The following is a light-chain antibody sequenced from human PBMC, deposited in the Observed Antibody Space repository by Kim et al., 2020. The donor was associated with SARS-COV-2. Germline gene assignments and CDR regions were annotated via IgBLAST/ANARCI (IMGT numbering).Light chain of an antibody. CDR2: AAS. J-gene: IGKJ1*01. Sequence: DIQMTQSPSSLSASVGDRVTITCRASQSISSHLNWYQQKPGKAPKLLIYAASSLQSGVPSRFSGSGSGTDFTLTISSLQPEDFATDYCQQSYSTPWTFGQGTKVDIK. V-gene: IGKV1-39*01. CDR3: QQSYSTPWT. CDR1: QSISSH.